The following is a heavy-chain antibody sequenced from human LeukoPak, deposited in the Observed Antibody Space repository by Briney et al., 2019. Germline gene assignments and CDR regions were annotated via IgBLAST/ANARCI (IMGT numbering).Heavy chain of an antibody. J-gene: IGHJ5*02. CDR1: GYTFTSYD. CDR3: ARESHEGATRAYNWFDP. D-gene: IGHD1-26*01. Sequence: ASVKVSCKASGYTFTSYDINWVRQATGQGLEWMGWMNPNSGNTGYAQKFQGRVTITRNTSISTAYMELSSLRSEDTAVYYCARESHEGATRAYNWFDPWGQGTLVSVSS. CDR2: MNPNSGNT. V-gene: IGHV1-8*03.